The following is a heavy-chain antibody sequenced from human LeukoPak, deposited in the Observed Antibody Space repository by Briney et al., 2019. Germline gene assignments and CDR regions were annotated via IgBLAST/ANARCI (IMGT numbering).Heavy chain of an antibody. Sequence: PGGSLRLSCAASGFTFSSYAMSWVRQAPGKGLEWVSAISGSGGSTYYADSVKGRFTISRDNSKNTLYLQMNSLRAEDTAVYYCARSRGITIFGVVSSFDYWGQGTLVTVSS. CDR2: ISGSGGST. J-gene: IGHJ4*02. V-gene: IGHV3-23*01. CDR3: ARSRGITIFGVVSSFDY. CDR1: GFTFSSYA. D-gene: IGHD3-3*01.